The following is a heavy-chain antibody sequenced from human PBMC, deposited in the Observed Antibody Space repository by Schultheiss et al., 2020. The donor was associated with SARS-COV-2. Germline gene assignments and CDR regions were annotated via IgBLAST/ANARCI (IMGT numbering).Heavy chain of an antibody. Sequence: SETLSLTYTVSGGSISSGGYYWNWIRQHPGKDLEWIAYVYNIGSTYYNPSLKSRVTVSVDTSKNQFSLKLSSVTAADTAVYYCARNKEFAVPIYFDNWGQGILVTVSS. CDR1: GGSISSGGYY. V-gene: IGHV4-31*03. J-gene: IGHJ4*02. CDR2: VYNIGST. D-gene: IGHD3-10*01. CDR3: ARNKEFAVPIYFDN.